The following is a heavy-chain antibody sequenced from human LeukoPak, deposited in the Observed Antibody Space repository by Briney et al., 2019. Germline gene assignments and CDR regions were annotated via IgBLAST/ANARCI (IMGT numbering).Heavy chain of an antibody. V-gene: IGHV4-38-2*02. J-gene: IGHJ4*02. D-gene: IGHD6-13*01. CDR1: GYSISSGYY. CDR3: ATTPREYSSTWYYFDY. Sequence: SETLSLTCTVSGYSISSGYYWAWIRQSPGKGLEWIGSIYHSGSTYYNPSLKSRVTMSVDTPKKQFSLNLSSVTAADTAVYYCATTPREYSSTWYYFDYWGQGILVTVSS. CDR2: IYHSGST.